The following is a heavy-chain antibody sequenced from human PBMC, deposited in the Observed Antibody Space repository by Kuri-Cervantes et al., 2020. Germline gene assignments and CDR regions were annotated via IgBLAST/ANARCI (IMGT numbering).Heavy chain of an antibody. CDR1: GFTFSNYA. V-gene: IGHV3-23*01. CDR2: ISASGGST. D-gene: IGHD2-21*02. J-gene: IGHJ5*02. Sequence: GGSLRLSCAASGFTFSNYAMSWVRQAPGKGLEWVSVISASGGSTYYADSVKGRFTISRDNAKNSLFLQMNSLRAEDTAVYYCAGGPYCGGDCYSGLPWGQGTLVTVSS. CDR3: AGGPYCGGDCYSGLP.